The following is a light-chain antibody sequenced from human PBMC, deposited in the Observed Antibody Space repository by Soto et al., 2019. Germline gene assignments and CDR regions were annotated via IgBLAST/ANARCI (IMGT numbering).Light chain of an antibody. CDR1: SSDVGGYNY. CDR2: DVS. CDR3: SAYTRSSTHV. V-gene: IGLV2-14*03. J-gene: IGLJ1*01. Sequence: QSALTQPASVSGSPGQSITISCTGTSSDVGGYNYVSWYQQHPGKAPKLMISDVSNRPSGVSTRSSGSKSGNTASLTLTWLQVKEEADYYCSAYTRSSTHVSGSGTKVTV.